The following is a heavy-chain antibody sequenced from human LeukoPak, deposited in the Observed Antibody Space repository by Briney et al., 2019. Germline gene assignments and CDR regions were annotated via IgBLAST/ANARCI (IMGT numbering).Heavy chain of an antibody. V-gene: IGHV3-23*01. Sequence: GGSLRLSCAASGFTFSSYAMSWVRQAPGKGLEWVSAISGSGGSTYYADSVKGRFTISRDNSKNTLYLQMNSLTAEDTAVYYCAKDLSTIHYDFWSGYDAFDIWGQGTMVTVSS. J-gene: IGHJ3*02. CDR2: ISGSGGST. CDR3: AKDLSTIHYDFWSGYDAFDI. D-gene: IGHD3-3*01. CDR1: GFTFSSYA.